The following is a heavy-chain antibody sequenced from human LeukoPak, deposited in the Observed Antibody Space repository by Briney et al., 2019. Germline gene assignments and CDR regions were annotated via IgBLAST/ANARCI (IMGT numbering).Heavy chain of an antibody. V-gene: IGHV1-2*06. D-gene: IGHD2-15*01. CDR1: GYTFTDFY. Sequence: ASVKVSCKTSGYTFTDFYMHWVRQAPGQGLEWMGRINPNSGGTRYAQKFQGRVTMTRDTSISTAYMEVRRLTSDDTAVYYCTRGPDGWWQRFDSWGQGTLVTVSS. J-gene: IGHJ4*02. CDR2: INPNSGGT. CDR3: TRGPDGWWQRFDS.